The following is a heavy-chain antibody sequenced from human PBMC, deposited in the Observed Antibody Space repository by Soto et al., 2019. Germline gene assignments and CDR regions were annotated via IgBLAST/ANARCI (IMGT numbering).Heavy chain of an antibody. V-gene: IGHV3-30-3*01. CDR1: GFTFSSYA. Sequence: PGGSLRLSCAASGFTFSSYAMHWVRQAPGKGLEWVAVISYDGSNKYYADSVKGRFTISRDNSKNTLYLQMNSLRAEDTAVYYCARDYDYGDRHDAFDIWGQGTMVTVSS. D-gene: IGHD4-17*01. CDR3: ARDYDYGDRHDAFDI. CDR2: ISYDGSNK. J-gene: IGHJ3*02.